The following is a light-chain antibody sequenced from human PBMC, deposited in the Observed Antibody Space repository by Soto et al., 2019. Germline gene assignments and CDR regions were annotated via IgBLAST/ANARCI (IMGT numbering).Light chain of an antibody. CDR3: QQTYSAPLT. CDR1: QSISNY. J-gene: IGKJ4*01. V-gene: IGKV1-39*01. CDR2: GAS. Sequence: DMQMTQSPSSLPASVGDRVNITCRASQSISNYLNWYQQKPGRAPRLLIHGASSLQGGVPSRFSGSGSGTDFTLTISSLQPEDFTTYYCQQTYSAPLTFGGGTKVE.